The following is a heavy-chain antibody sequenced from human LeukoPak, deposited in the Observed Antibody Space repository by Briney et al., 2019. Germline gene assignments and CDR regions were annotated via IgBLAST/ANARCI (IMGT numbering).Heavy chain of an antibody. V-gene: IGHV4-39*01. CDR1: GGSISSSSYS. CDR2: IYYSGST. Sequence: PSETLSLTCTVSGGSISSSSYSWGWIRQPPGKGLEWIGSIYYSGSTYYNPSLKSRVTISVDTSKNQFSLKLSSVTAADTAVYYCARLGIVVVPADFDYWGQGTLVTVSS. J-gene: IGHJ4*02. CDR3: ARLGIVVVPADFDY. D-gene: IGHD2-2*01.